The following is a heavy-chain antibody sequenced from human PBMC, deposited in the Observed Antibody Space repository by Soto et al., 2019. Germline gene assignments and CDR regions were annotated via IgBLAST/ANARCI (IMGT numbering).Heavy chain of an antibody. Sequence: VASVKVSCKASGGTFSSYAISWVRQAPGQGLEWMGGIIPIFGTANYAQKFQGRVTITADKSTSTAYMELSSLRSEDTAVYYCAREAAPYCYDSSGYYGFDYWGQGTLVTVS. CDR1: GGTFSSYA. CDR2: IIPIFGTA. V-gene: IGHV1-69*06. D-gene: IGHD3-22*01. J-gene: IGHJ4*02. CDR3: AREAAPYCYDSSGYYGFDY.